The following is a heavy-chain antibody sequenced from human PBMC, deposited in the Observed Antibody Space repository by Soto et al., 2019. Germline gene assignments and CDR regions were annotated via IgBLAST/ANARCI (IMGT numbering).Heavy chain of an antibody. V-gene: IGHV4-59*01. CDR3: ASMAWVATTSFDY. CDR2: IYYSGST. Sequence: SETLSLTCTVSGGSISSYYWSWIRQPPGKGLEWIGYIYYSGSTYYNPSLKSRVTISVDTSKNQFSLKLSSVTAADTAVYYCASMAWVATTSFDYWGQGTLVTVSS. CDR1: GGSISSYY. D-gene: IGHD5-12*01. J-gene: IGHJ4*02.